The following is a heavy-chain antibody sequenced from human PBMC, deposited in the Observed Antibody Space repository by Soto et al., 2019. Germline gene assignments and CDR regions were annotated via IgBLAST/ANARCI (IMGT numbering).Heavy chain of an antibody. CDR1: GFTFSSYG. V-gene: IGHV3-33*01. CDR2: IWYDGSNK. D-gene: IGHD5-18*01. J-gene: IGHJ6*02. CDR3: AREYVDTAMAAYYYYYGMDV. Sequence: GGSLRLSCAASGFTFSSYGMHWVRQAPGKGLEWVAVIWYDGSNKYYADSVKGRFTISRDNSKNTLYLQMNSLRAEDTAVYYCAREYVDTAMAAYYYYYGMDVWGQGTTVTVSS.